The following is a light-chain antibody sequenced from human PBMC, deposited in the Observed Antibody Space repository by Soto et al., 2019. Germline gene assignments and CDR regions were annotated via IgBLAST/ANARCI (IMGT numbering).Light chain of an antibody. J-gene: IGLJ3*02. CDR1: SSDVGGYDY. Sequence: QSVLTHPASVSGSPGQSITISCTGTSSDVGGYDYVSWYQQHPGKAPKLMIYEVSNRPSEISDRFSGSKSGNTASLTISGLQAEDEADYYCCSYTDNSAWVFGGGTKLTVL. CDR2: EVS. CDR3: CSYTDNSAWV. V-gene: IGLV2-14*01.